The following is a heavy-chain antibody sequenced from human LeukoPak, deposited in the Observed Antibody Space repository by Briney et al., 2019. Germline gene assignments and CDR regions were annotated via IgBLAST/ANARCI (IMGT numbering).Heavy chain of an antibody. V-gene: IGHV4-39*01. D-gene: IGHD1-26*01. Sequence: PSETLSLTCTVSGGSISSSSYYWGWIRQPPGKGLEWIGSIYYSGNTYYNPSLKSRVTISVDTSKNQFSLNLSSVTAADTAVYYCARRGLHHSGSHYFDYWGQGTLVTVSS. J-gene: IGHJ4*02. CDR2: IYYSGNT. CDR3: ARRGLHHSGSHYFDY. CDR1: GGSISSSSYY.